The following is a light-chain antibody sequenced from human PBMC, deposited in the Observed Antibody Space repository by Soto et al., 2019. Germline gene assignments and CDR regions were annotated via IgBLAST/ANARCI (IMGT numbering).Light chain of an antibody. CDR3: QQRTNWPLT. CDR2: DAS. CDR1: QGVDKY. J-gene: IGKJ4*01. V-gene: IGKV3-11*01. Sequence: EIVLTQSPATLSFSPGERATLSCRASQGVDKYLVWYQQKPGQAPRLLIYDASSRATGIPARFSGSGSGTDFTLTITSLEPEDFAVYYCQQRTNWPLTFGGGTKLEIK.